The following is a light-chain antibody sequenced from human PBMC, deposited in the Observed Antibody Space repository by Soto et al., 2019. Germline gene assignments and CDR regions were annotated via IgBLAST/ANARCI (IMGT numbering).Light chain of an antibody. CDR2: AAS. CDR1: QTMTRAY. Sequence: EIVLMQSPGTLSLSPGERATLSCRASQTMTRAYVAWYQQKPGQAPRLLIYAASYRATGISDKFSGSGSGTDFSLTISRLEPEDSAVYYCHQYHSPPQTFGQGIKVEIK. J-gene: IGKJ2*01. CDR3: HQYHSPPQT. V-gene: IGKV3-20*01.